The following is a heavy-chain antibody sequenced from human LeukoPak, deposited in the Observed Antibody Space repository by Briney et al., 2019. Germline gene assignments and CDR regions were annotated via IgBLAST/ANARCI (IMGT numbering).Heavy chain of an antibody. CDR1: GYTFIAWH. D-gene: IGHD3-22*01. J-gene: IGHJ5*02. CDR3: AREATFYYDADGSGGPNWFDP. V-gene: IGHV1-2*06. CDR2: INPESGDT. Sequence: ASVKVSCKASGYTFIAWHLHWVRRAPGQRFEWMGRINPESGDTNYAQNFQSRVALNRDASITTAYMELSGLTPDDTAVYYCAREATFYYDADGSGGPNWFDPWGQGTLVTVSS.